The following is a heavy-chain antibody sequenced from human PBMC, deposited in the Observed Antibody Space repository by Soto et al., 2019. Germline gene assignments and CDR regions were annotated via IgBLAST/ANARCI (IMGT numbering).Heavy chain of an antibody. CDR2: IYSGGST. CDR1: GFTVSSNY. J-gene: IGHJ6*02. V-gene: IGHV3-66*01. Sequence: EVQLVESGGGLVQPGGSLRLSCAASGFTVSSNYMSWVRQAPGKGLEWVSVIYSGGSTYYADSVKGRFTISRDNSKNTLYLQMNSLRAEDTAVYYCAREKGRLLTLYGMDVWGQGTTVTVSS. CDR3: AREKGRLLTLYGMDV. D-gene: IGHD2-21*01.